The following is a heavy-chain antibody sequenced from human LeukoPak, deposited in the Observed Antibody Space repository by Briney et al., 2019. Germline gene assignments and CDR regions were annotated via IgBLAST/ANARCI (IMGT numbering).Heavy chain of an antibody. CDR2: ISYDGSNK. J-gene: IGHJ1*01. V-gene: IGHV3-30*18. Sequence: GRSLRLSCAASGFTFSSYGMHWVRQAPGKGLEWVAVISYDGSNKYHADSVKGRFTISRDNSKNTLYLQMDSLRAEDTAVYYCAKDQHSSSSSAEYFQHWGQGTLVTVSS. CDR1: GFTFSSYG. D-gene: IGHD6-13*01. CDR3: AKDQHSSSSSAEYFQH.